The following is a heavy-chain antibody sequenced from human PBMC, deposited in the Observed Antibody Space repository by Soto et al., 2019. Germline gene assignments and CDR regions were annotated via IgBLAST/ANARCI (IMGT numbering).Heavy chain of an antibody. CDR2: INHNGST. J-gene: IGHJ4*02. D-gene: IGHD7-27*01. V-gene: IGHV4-34*01. Sequence: QVQLQQWGAGLLKPSETLSLTCAVSGGSFSGYYWSWIRQPPGKGLSWIGEINHNGSTNYNPSLKSRVTITVDTSKNQFSLKLSSVTAADTAVYYCARGLGMFDYWGQGTLVTVSS. CDR1: GGSFSGYY. CDR3: ARGLGMFDY.